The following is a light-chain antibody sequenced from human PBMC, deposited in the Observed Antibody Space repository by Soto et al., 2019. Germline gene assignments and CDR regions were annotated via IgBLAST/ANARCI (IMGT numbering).Light chain of an antibody. CDR1: QSVSSAY. CDR2: GTS. J-gene: IGKJ5*01. Sequence: EIVMTQSPATLSVSPGERATLSCRASQSVSSAYLGWYQQKPGQAPRLLLYGTSSRATGITYRFSGSGSGTDFTLTISTLEPEDFAVYYCQQYGNSPITFGQGTRLEIK. V-gene: IGKV3-20*01. CDR3: QQYGNSPIT.